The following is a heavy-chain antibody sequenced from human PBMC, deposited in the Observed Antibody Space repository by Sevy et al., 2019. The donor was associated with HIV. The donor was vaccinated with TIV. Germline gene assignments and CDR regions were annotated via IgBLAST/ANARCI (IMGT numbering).Heavy chain of an antibody. Sequence: GGSLRLSCAASGFTFSKYSMSWVRQPPGKGLEWVSTLSFGCGELNHADSGKGRFTISRDNSKNSLYLQMNNLRAEDTAVYYCAREGCTKPHDYWGQGTLVTVSS. D-gene: IGHD2-8*01. CDR3: AREGCTKPHDY. CDR2: LSFGCGEL. V-gene: IGHV3-23*01. J-gene: IGHJ4*02. CDR1: GFTFSKYS.